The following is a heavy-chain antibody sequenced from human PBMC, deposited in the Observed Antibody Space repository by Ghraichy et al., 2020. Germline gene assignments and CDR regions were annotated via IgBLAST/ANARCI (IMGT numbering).Heavy chain of an antibody. CDR3: ASDSSSLN. Sequence: LSLTCVASGFTFSSYSMNWVRQAPGKGLEWVSSISSSSSYIYYADSVKGRFTISRDNAKNSLYLQMNSLRAEDTAVYYCASDSSSLNWGQGTLVTVSS. J-gene: IGHJ4*02. CDR2: ISSSSSYI. V-gene: IGHV3-21*01. CDR1: GFTFSSYS. D-gene: IGHD6-13*01.